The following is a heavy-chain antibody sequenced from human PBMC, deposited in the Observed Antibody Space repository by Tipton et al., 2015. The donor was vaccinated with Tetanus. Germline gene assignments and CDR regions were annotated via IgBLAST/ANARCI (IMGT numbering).Heavy chain of an antibody. V-gene: IGHV4-34*01. J-gene: IGHJ5*02. D-gene: IGHD2-2*01. CDR3: AGGVPYSTTMGSDWFDP. CDR1: GVSVRSYY. CDR2: VIYDGTS. Sequence: TLSLTCTVSGVSVRSYYWSWIRQSPDKGLEWLGDVIYDGTSYYNPSLNSRVKISLDTSMNQVSLTLTSVTAADTALYYCAGGVPYSTTMGSDWFDPWGQGTLVTVSS.